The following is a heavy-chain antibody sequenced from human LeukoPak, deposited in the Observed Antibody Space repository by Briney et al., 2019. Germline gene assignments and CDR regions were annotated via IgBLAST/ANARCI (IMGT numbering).Heavy chain of an antibody. Sequence: GRSLRLSCAASGFTFSSYAMSWVRQAPGKGLEWVSAISGSGGSTYYADSVKGRFTISRDNSKNTLYLQMNSLRAEDTAVYYCAKQWLDQYFQHWGQGTLVTVSS. D-gene: IGHD6-19*01. CDR3: AKQWLDQYFQH. CDR2: ISGSGGST. CDR1: GFTFSSYA. J-gene: IGHJ1*01. V-gene: IGHV3-23*01.